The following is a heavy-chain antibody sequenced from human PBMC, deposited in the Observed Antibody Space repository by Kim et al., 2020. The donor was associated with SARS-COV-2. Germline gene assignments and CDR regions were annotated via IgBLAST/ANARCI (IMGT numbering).Heavy chain of an antibody. CDR3: AKAIGSGWYYFDY. Sequence: YSQKFQGSVTITRDTSASTAYMELSSLRSEDTAVYYCAKAIGSGWYYFDYWGQGTLVTVSS. V-gene: IGHV1-3*01. D-gene: IGHD6-19*01. J-gene: IGHJ4*02.